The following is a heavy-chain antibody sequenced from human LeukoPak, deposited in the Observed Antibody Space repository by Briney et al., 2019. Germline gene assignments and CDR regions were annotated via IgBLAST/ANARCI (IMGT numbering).Heavy chain of an antibody. V-gene: IGHV4-4*07. CDR3: ATHSSGYYLPQH. Sequence: SETLSLTCTVSGGSINNYYWNWIRQPAGKGLEWVGRISTSGSTNYNPSLKSRVTISVDTSKNQFSLKLSSVTAADTAVYYCATHSSGYYLPQHWGQGTLVTVSS. J-gene: IGHJ1*01. CDR1: GGSINNYY. D-gene: IGHD3-22*01. CDR2: ISTSGST.